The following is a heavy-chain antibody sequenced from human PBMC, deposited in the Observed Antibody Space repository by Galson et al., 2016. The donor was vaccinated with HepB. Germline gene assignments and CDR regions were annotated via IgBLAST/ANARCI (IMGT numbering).Heavy chain of an antibody. CDR2: ISGSAGST. CDR3: AKDLSRTLDSSSWYSRRGRGLGLDV. J-gene: IGHJ6*02. D-gene: IGHD6-13*01. Sequence: SLRLSCAASGFTFSSYAMSWVRQAPGKGLEWVSGISGSAGSTYYADSVKGRFTISRDNSKNTLYLQMNSLRAEDTAVYYCAKDLSRTLDSSSWYSRRGRGLGLDVWGQGTTVTVSS. V-gene: IGHV3-23*01. CDR1: GFTFSSYA.